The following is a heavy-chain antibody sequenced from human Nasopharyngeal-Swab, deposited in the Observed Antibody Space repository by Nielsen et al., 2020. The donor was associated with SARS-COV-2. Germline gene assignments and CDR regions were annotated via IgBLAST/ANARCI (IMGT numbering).Heavy chain of an antibody. CDR3: ARGSVAVAGSDWYFDL. D-gene: IGHD6-19*01. J-gene: IGHJ2*01. CDR1: GFTVSSNY. Sequence: GGSLRLSCAASGFTVSSNYMSWVRQAPGKGLEWVAVIWYDGSNKYYADSVKGRFTISRDNSKNTLYLQMNSLRAEDTAVYYCARGSVAVAGSDWYFDLWGRGTLVTVSS. V-gene: IGHV3-33*08. CDR2: IWYDGSNK.